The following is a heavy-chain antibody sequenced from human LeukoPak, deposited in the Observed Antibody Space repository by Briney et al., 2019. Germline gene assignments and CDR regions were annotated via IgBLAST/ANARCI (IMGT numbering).Heavy chain of an antibody. D-gene: IGHD2-2*01. CDR3: ARDYCSSTSCLFDY. V-gene: IGHV1-2*06. CDR1: GYTFTNYD. Sequence: GASVKVSCKASGYTFTNYDINWVRLATGQGLEWMGRINPNSGDTNYAQKFQGRVTMTRDTSISTAYMELSRLRSDDTAVYYCARDYCSSTSCLFDYWGQGTLVTVSS. J-gene: IGHJ4*02. CDR2: INPNSGDT.